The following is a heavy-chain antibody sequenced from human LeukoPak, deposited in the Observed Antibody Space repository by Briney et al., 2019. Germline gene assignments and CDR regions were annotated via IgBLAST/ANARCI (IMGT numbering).Heavy chain of an antibody. J-gene: IGHJ4*02. D-gene: IGHD3-22*01. CDR1: GFSISSGYY. V-gene: IGHV4-38-2*01. CDR2: VFRDGSA. CDR3: ARLTYSFTGSGYHYFDH. Sequence: SGTLSLTCAVSGFSISSGYYWGWIRQPPGKGLVWIGSVFRDGSAFYNPSLKSRVSLSVDTSTMKFSLRLTSVTAADTAVYYCARLTYSFTGSGYHYFDHWGQGALVSVSS.